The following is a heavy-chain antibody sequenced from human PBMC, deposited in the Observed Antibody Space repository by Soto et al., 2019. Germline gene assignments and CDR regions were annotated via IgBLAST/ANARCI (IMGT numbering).Heavy chain of an antibody. Sequence: PSETLSLTCTVSGGSINIGYYWNWVRQHPGKGLEWIGYIYDSGSTYYNPSLRSRVTISVDTSNNQFSLKLTSVTAADTAVYYCTRGAPYFDYWGQGTLVTSPQ. J-gene: IGHJ4*02. V-gene: IGHV4-31*03. CDR1: GGSINIGYY. CDR3: TRGAPYFDY. CDR2: IYDSGST.